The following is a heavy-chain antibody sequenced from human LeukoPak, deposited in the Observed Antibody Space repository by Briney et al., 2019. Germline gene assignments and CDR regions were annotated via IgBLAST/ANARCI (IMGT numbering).Heavy chain of an antibody. Sequence: GGSLRLSCAASGFDFSSNWMHWVRQAPGKGLEWVAVISYDGSNKYYADSVKGRFTISRDNSKNTLYLQMNSLRAEDTAVYYCATESSSGYYPDYWGQGTLVTVSS. J-gene: IGHJ4*02. V-gene: IGHV3-30*03. D-gene: IGHD3-22*01. CDR3: ATESSSGYYPDY. CDR1: GFDFSSNW. CDR2: ISYDGSNK.